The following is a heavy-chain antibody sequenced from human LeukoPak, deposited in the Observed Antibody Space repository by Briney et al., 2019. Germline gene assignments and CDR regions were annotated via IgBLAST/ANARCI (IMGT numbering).Heavy chain of an antibody. CDR2: IKQDGSEK. CDR1: GFTFSSYW. V-gene: IGHV3-7*01. J-gene: IGHJ4*02. D-gene: IGHD6-13*01. Sequence: QPGGSLRLSCAASGFTFSSYWMSWVRQAPGKGLEWVANIKQDGSEKYYVDPVKGRFTISRDNAKNSLYLQMNSLRAEDTAVYYCARGNFDSSSWYRTYDYWGQGTLVTVSS. CDR3: ARGNFDSSSWYRTYDY.